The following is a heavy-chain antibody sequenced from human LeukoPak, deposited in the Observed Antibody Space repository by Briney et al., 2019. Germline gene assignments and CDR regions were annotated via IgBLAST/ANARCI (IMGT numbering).Heavy chain of an antibody. CDR1: GFTFSSYG. J-gene: IGHJ3*02. V-gene: IGHV3-30*02. CDR3: AIQLIAAAGRGGAFDI. CDR2: IRYDGSNK. Sequence: PGGSLRLSCAASGFTFSSYGMHWVRQAPGKGLEWVAFIRYDGSNKYYADSVKGRFTISRDNSKNTLYLQMNSLRAEDTAVYYCAIQLIAAAGRGGAFDIWGQGTMVTVSS. D-gene: IGHD6-13*01.